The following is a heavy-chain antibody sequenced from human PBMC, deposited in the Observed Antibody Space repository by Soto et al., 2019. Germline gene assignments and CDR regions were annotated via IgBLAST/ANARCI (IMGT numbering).Heavy chain of an antibody. CDR3: ARQCPTAPSTYYYDSSGYRLDAFDI. Sequence: SETLSLTCTVSGGSISSSSYYWGWIRQPPGKGLEWIGSIYYSGSTYYNPSLKSRVTISVDTSKNQFSLKLSSVTAADTAVYYCARQCPTAPSTYYYDSSGYRLDAFDIWGQGTMVTVSS. J-gene: IGHJ3*02. CDR1: GGSISSSSYY. D-gene: IGHD3-22*01. V-gene: IGHV4-39*01. CDR2: IYYSGST.